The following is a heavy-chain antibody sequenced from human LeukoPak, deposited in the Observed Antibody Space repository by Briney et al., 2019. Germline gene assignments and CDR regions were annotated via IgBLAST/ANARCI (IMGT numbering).Heavy chain of an antibody. CDR2: IIPILGIA. V-gene: IGHV1-69*04. Sequence: GASVKVSCKASGGTFSSYAISWVRRAPGQGLEWMGRIIPILGIANYAQKFQGRVTITADKSTSTAYMELSSLRSEDTAVYYCARDCSGGSCYSDVWGQGTTVTVSS. CDR1: GGTFSSYA. CDR3: ARDCSGGSCYSDV. D-gene: IGHD2-15*01. J-gene: IGHJ6*02.